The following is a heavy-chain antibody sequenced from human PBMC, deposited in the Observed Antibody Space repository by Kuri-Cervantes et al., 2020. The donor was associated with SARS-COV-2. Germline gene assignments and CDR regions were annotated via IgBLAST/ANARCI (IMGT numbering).Heavy chain of an antibody. D-gene: IGHD3-3*01. V-gene: IGHV3-23*01. CDR2: ISGSGGST. J-gene: IGHJ6*02. CDR3: AKLGGGDYDFWSGYSDYYYGMDV. CDR1: RFTFSSYA. Sequence: GGSLRLSCAASRFTFSSYAMSWVRQAPGKGLEWVSAISGSGGSTYYADSVKGRFTISRDNSKNTLYLQMNSLRAEDTAVYYCAKLGGGDYDFWSGYSDYYYGMDVWGQGTTVTVSS.